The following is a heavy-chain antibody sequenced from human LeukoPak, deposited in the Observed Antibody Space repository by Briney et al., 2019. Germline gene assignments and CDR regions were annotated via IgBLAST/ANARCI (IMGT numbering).Heavy chain of an antibody. D-gene: IGHD3-10*01. Sequence: GGSLTLSCAASGFAFSSFAFNWVRQAPGKGLEWVSGVSGSGAGTFYADSVKGRFTISRDKSKNTLFLHLSSLRAEDTAVYYCAKEMSRMLRGIIAPDFWGQGSLVTVSS. CDR3: AKEMSRMLRGIIAPDF. CDR2: VSGSGAGT. J-gene: IGHJ4*02. CDR1: GFAFSSFA. V-gene: IGHV3-23*01.